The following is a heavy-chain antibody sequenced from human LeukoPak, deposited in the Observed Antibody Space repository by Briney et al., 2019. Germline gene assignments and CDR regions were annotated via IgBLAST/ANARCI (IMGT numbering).Heavy chain of an antibody. CDR2: VNYRGIT. CDR1: GDSISRSSYF. V-gene: IGHV4-39*01. CDR3: ARHRGTTSRYNWFDP. Sequence: SETLSLTCSVSGDSISRSSYFWGWNRQPPGKGLEWIGTVNYRGITYYNTSLKSRVTISVDTSKNQFSLKLSSVTAADTAVYYCARHRGTTSRYNWFDPWGQGTLVTVSS. D-gene: IGHD4-17*01. J-gene: IGHJ5*02.